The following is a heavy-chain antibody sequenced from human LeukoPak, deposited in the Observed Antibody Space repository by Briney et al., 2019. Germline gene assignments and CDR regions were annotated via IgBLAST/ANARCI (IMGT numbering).Heavy chain of an antibody. CDR1: GFTFSSYA. D-gene: IGHD6-25*01. J-gene: IGHJ6*04. CDR2: FSGSGGST. V-gene: IGHV3-23*01. Sequence: PGGSLRLSCAASGFTFSSYAMSWVRQAPGKGLECISGFSGSGGSTYYADSGKGRLPISRDNSKNTLYLQMNSLRGEDTAVYYCARDGTPIYSSGWVYMDVWGKGTTVTIAS. CDR3: ARDGTPIYSSGWVYMDV.